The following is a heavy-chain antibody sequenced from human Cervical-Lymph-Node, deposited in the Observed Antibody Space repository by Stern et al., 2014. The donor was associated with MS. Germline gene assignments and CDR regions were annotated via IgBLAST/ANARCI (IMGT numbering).Heavy chain of an antibody. V-gene: IGHV1-69*06. CDR1: GGSFKNYA. D-gene: IGHD3-16*01. CDR3: TRDDGGGVDY. Sequence: QVQLVESGAEVKKPGSSVKVSCRASGGSFKNYAVSWVRQAPGQGLEWMGGIIPIFGTSDYAQKVQGRVTITADKSTSTVYMELTSLTYGDTAVYFCTRDDGGGVDYWGQGTPITVSS. J-gene: IGHJ4*02. CDR2: IIPIFGTS.